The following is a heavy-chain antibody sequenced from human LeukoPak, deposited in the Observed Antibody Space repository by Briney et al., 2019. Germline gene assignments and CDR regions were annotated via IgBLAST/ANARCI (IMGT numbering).Heavy chain of an antibody. J-gene: IGHJ6*02. D-gene: IGHD1-26*01. V-gene: IGHV1-2*06. Sequence: ASVKVSCKASGYTFTGYYMHWVRQAPGQGLEWMGRINPNSGGTNYAQKFQGRVTMTRDTSISTAYMELSRLRSDDTAVYYCARGRSNYYGMDVWGQGTTVIVSS. CDR3: ARGRSNYYGMDV. CDR2: INPNSGGT. CDR1: GYTFTGYY.